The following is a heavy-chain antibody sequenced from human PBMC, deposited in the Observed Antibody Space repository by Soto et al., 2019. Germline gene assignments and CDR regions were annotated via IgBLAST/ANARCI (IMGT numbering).Heavy chain of an antibody. CDR1: GYTFTSYY. CDR2: INPSGGST. Sequence: QVQLVQSGAKVKKPGASVKVSCKASGYTFTSYYMHWVRQAPGQGLEWMGIINPSGGSTSYAQKFQGRVTMTRDTSTSTVYMELSSLRSEDTAVYYCARDGIAAAGGYYYYGMDVWGQGTTVTVSS. D-gene: IGHD6-13*01. CDR3: ARDGIAAAGGYYYYGMDV. J-gene: IGHJ6*02. V-gene: IGHV1-46*01.